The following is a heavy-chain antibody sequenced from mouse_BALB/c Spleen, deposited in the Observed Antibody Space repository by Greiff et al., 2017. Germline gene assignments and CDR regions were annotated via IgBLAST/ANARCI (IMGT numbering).Heavy chain of an antibody. CDR2: IYPGDGDT. CDR1: GYAFSSYW. J-gene: IGHJ3*01. Sequence: QVHVKQSGAELVRPGSSVKISCKASGYAFSSYWMNWVKQRPGQGLEWIGQIYPGDGDTNYNGKFKGKATLTADKSSSTAYMQLSSLTSEDSAVYFCARDYEFAYWGQGTLVTVSA. D-gene: IGHD1-1*01. CDR3: ARDYEFAY. V-gene: IGHV1-80*01.